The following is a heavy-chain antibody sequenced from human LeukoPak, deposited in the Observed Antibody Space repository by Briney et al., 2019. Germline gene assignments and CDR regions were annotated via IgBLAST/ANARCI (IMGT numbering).Heavy chain of an antibody. CDR3: ARGPGIYNFWSGYYPFGY. CDR1: GGSFSGYS. Sequence: SETLSLTCAVYGGSFSGYSWTWIRQPPGKGLEWIGEINHSGSTNYNPSLKSRVTISVDTSKNHFSLKLSSVTAADTAVYYCARGPGIYNFWSGYYPFGYWGQGTLVTVSS. CDR2: INHSGST. V-gene: IGHV4-34*01. J-gene: IGHJ4*02. D-gene: IGHD3-3*01.